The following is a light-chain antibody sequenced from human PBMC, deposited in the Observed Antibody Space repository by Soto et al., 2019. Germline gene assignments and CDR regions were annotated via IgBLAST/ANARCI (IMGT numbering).Light chain of an antibody. J-gene: IGKJ1*01. V-gene: IGKV3-20*01. CDR1: QSVSSH. CDR2: DAS. CDR3: QHYDRARWV. Sequence: ETLMMRSAATLSVSPGERATLSCRASQSVSSHLAWYQQKPGQAPRLLIYDASRRATGIPDRFSGSGSGTDFSLTISRLEPEDFAVYYCQHYDRARWVFGLGTKVDIK.